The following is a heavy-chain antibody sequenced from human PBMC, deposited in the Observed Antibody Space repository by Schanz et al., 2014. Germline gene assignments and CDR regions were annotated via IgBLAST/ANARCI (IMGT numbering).Heavy chain of an antibody. CDR3: VKTDAGWRFDY. J-gene: IGHJ4*02. Sequence: VQLVESGGGVVQPGGSLRLSCVGSGYSFSDYDMYWIRQAPGKGLEWLAFLRSDGSRRDYADSVRGRFTISRDNSRNTVYLQMNNVGVDDTATYYCVKTDAGWRFDYWGQGTLVIVSS. D-gene: IGHD6-19*01. CDR2: LRSDGSRR. V-gene: IGHV3-30*02. CDR1: GYSFSDYD.